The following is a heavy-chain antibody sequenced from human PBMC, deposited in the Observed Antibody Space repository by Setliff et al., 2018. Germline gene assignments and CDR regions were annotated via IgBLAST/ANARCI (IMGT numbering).Heavy chain of an antibody. CDR2: IYYTGST. Sequence: SETLSLTCTVSGGSINSGDYFWSWFRQLPGKGLEWIGYIYYTGSTHYNPSLKSRLTMSVDTSKNQFSLKLSSVTAADTAVYYCARLPGYCNGGNCYGYYTFDIWGQGTMVTVSS. J-gene: IGHJ3*02. CDR3: ARLPGYCNGGNCYGYYTFDI. CDR1: GGSINSGDYF. D-gene: IGHD2-15*01. V-gene: IGHV4-30-4*08.